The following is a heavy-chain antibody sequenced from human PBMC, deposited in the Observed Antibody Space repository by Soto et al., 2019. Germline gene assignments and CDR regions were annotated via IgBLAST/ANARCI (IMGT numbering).Heavy chain of an antibody. J-gene: IGHJ4*02. CDR2: ISGSGDNT. Sequence: EVQLLESGGGLVQPGGSLRLSCAASGFSFDDYAMTWVRQAAGKGLEWVSAISGSGDNTYYADSVTGRFTISRDNSKNTLSLQLNSLRAEDTAVYYCAKGYYSGYDLAYFDFWGQGTLVTVSS. CDR3: AKGYYSGYDLAYFDF. D-gene: IGHD5-12*01. CDR1: GFSFDDYA. V-gene: IGHV3-23*01.